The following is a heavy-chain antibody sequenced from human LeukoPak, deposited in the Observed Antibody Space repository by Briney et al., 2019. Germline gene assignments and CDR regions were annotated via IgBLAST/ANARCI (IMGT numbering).Heavy chain of an antibody. CDR1: GYTFTSYG. CDR2: ISAYNGNT. Sequence: GASVKVSCKASGYTFTSYGISWVRQAPGQGLEWMGWISAYNGNTNYAQKLQGRVTMTTDTSTSTAYMELRSLRSDDTAVYYCARAPRRIAAAGNWFDPWGQGTLVTVSS. CDR3: ARAPRRIAAAGNWFDP. J-gene: IGHJ5*02. V-gene: IGHV1-18*01. D-gene: IGHD6-13*01.